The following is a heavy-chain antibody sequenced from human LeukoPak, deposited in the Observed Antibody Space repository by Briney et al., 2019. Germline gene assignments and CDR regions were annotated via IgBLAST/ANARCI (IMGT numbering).Heavy chain of an antibody. CDR1: GGSINSYY. Sequence: SESLSLTSTVSGGSINSYYWSWIRQPPGEGLGWIEYIYYSGSTNYNPSLQRRGTISVDTAKNQFSLKLSSVTAADTAVYFCSSCSWYRGGSDYWGQGTLVTVSS. CDR3: SSCSWYRGGSDY. CDR2: IYYSGST. J-gene: IGHJ4*02. V-gene: IGHV4-59*08. D-gene: IGHD6-13*01.